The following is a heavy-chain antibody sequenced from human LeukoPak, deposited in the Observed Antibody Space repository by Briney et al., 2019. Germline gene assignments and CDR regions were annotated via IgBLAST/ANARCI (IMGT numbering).Heavy chain of an antibody. CDR3: AKVIGVAGGVFDY. D-gene: IGHD6-19*01. J-gene: IGHJ4*02. CDR1: GFTFSSYW. Sequence: SGVSMRLSCAASGFTFSSYWMHWLRQAPGKGLVWVSRINSDGSTTSHADSVKGRFTISRDNAKNTLYLQMNSLRAEDTAVYYCAKVIGVAGGVFDYWGQGTLVTVSS. V-gene: IGHV3-74*01. CDR2: INSDGSTT.